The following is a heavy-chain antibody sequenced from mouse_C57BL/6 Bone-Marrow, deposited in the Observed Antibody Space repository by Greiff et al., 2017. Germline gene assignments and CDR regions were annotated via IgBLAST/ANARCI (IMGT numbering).Heavy chain of an antibody. J-gene: IGHJ2*01. V-gene: IGHV3-8*01. CDR2: ISYSGST. D-gene: IGHD2-4*01. CDR1: GYSITSDY. CDR3: ARWDDYDSGAYFDY. Sequence: EVKLMESGPGLAKPSQTLSLTCSVTGYSITSDYWNWIRKFPGTKLEYMGYISYSGSTYYNPSLKSRISIPRDTSKNQSYLQLNSVTTEDTATYYCARWDDYDSGAYFDYWGQGTTLTVSS.